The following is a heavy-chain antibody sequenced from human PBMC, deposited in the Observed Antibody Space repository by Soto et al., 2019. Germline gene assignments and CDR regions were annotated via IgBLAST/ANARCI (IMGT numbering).Heavy chain of an antibody. D-gene: IGHD2-21*02. V-gene: IGHV4-39*01. CDR3: ASQRTTVVTQAYFDH. Sequence: SETLSLTCIVSGESISSSSYYWGWIRQPPGKGLEWIGSIYYSGRTYYNPSFKSRVTISIDTSKNQFSLKLSSVTATDTAVYYCASQRTTVVTQAYFDHWGKGALVTVSS. CDR2: IYYSGRT. CDR1: GESISSSSYY. J-gene: IGHJ4*02.